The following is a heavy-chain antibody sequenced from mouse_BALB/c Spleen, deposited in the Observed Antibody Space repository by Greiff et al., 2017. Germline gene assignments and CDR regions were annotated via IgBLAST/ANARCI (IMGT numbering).Heavy chain of an antibody. V-gene: IGHV1-80*01. J-gene: IGHJ1*01. CDR2: IYPGDGDT. CDR1: GYSFTSYW. CDR3: AREGFTWYFDV. Sequence: QVQLQQPGAELVRPGASVKLSCKASGYSFTSYWMNWVKQRPGQGLEWIGRIYPGDGDTNYNGKFKGKATLTADKSSSTAYMQLSSLTSVDSAVYFCAREGFTWYFDVWGAGTTVTVSS.